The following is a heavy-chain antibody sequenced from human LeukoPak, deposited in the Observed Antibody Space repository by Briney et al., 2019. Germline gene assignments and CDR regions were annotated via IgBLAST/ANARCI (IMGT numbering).Heavy chain of an antibody. V-gene: IGHV3-30-3*01. D-gene: IGHD3-22*01. Sequence: GGSLRLSCAASGFTFSSYAMHWVRQAPGKGLEWVAVISYDGSNKYYADSVKGRFTISRDNSKNTLYLQMNSLRAEDTAVYYCAKDSSGYSSTYYFDYWGQGTLVTVSS. J-gene: IGHJ4*02. CDR2: ISYDGSNK. CDR3: AKDSSGYSSTYYFDY. CDR1: GFTFSSYA.